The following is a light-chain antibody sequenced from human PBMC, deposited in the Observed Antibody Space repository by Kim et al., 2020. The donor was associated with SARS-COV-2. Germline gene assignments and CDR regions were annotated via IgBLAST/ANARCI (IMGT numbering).Light chain of an antibody. V-gene: IGLV4-69*01. CDR2: VESDGSL. Sequence: QPVLTQSPSASASLGASVKLTCTLSSGHSTYAIAWHQQQPEKGPRYLMKVESDGSLTKGDGVPDRFSGSSSGAERYLSISSLQPEDEADYYCQTWDTGIRVFGGGTQLTVL. J-gene: IGLJ3*02. CDR1: SGHSTYA. CDR3: QTWDTGIRV.